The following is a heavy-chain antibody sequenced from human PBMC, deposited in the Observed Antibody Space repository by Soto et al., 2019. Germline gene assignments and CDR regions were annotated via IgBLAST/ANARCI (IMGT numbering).Heavy chain of an antibody. CDR2: IYSGGST. D-gene: IGHD6-6*01. J-gene: IGHJ4*02. Sequence: GESLKISCAASGFTVSSNYMSWVRQAPGKGLEWVSVIYSGGSTYYADSVKGRFTISRDNSKNTLYLQMNSLRAEDTAVYYCASFSGAARPFDYWGQGTLVTVSS. V-gene: IGHV3-53*01. CDR1: GFTVSSNY. CDR3: ASFSGAARPFDY.